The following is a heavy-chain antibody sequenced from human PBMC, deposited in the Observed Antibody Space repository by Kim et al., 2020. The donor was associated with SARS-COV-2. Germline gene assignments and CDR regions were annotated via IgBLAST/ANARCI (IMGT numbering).Heavy chain of an antibody. V-gene: IGHV1-69*04. D-gene: IGHD3-9*01. CDR1: GGTFSSYA. Sequence: SVKVSCKASGGTFSSYAISWVRQAPGQGLEWMGRIIPILGIANYAQKFQGRVTITADKSTSTAYMELSSLRSEDTAVYYCARGQLRYFDWELYRHFDPWGQGTLVTVSS. CDR3: ARGQLRYFDWELYRHFDP. J-gene: IGHJ5*02. CDR2: IIPILGIA.